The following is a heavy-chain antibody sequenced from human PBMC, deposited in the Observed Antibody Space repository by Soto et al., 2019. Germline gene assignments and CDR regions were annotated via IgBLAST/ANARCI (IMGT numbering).Heavy chain of an antibody. V-gene: IGHV3-30*18. J-gene: IGHJ3*02. CDR1: GFTFSSYG. Sequence: QVQLVESGGGVVQPGRSLRLSCAASGFTFSSYGMHWVRQAPGKGLEWVAVISYDGSNKYYADSVKGRFTISRDNSKNTLYLQMNRLRAEDTAVYYCAKGSYYYDSSGYYSDAFDIWGQGTMVTVSS. CDR2: ISYDGSNK. D-gene: IGHD3-22*01. CDR3: AKGSYYYDSSGYYSDAFDI.